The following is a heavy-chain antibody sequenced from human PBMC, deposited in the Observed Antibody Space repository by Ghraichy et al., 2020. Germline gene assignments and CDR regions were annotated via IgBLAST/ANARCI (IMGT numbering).Heavy chain of an antibody. D-gene: IGHD1-7*01. J-gene: IGHJ6*03. Sequence: SETLSLTCAVSGGSISSGDYAWGWVRQTPGTGLEWIGRISQTGFTYYTPSLKSRVTIPMDRSENRLSLELTSVTAADTAVYYCARCFTRLRTYYMDVWGRGATVTVSS. CDR2: ISQTGFT. CDR3: ARCFTRLRTYYMDV. CDR1: GGSISSGDYA. V-gene: IGHV4-30-2*01.